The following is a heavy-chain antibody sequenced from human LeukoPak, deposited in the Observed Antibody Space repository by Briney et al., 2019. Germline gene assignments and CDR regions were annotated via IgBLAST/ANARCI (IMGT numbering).Heavy chain of an antibody. CDR2: IYYSGGT. J-gene: IGHJ3*02. CDR3: ARWYYYDSSGYYTYAFDI. V-gene: IGHV4-59*01. D-gene: IGHD3-22*01. Sequence: PSETLSLTCTVSGGSISSYYWSWIRQPPGKGLEWIGYIYYSGGTNYNPSLKSRVTISVDTSKNQSSLKLSSVTAADTAVYYCARWYYYDSSGYYTYAFDIWGQGTMVTVSS. CDR1: GGSISSYY.